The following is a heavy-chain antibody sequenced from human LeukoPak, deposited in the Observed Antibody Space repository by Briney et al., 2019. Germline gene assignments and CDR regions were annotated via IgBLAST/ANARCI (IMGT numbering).Heavy chain of an antibody. CDR1: GFTFSSYA. J-gene: IGHJ4*02. D-gene: IGHD2-15*01. Sequence: GGSLRLSCAASGFTFSSYAMSWVRQAPGKGLEWVSAISGSGGSTYYADSVKGRFTISRDNAKNSLYLQMNSLRAEDTAVYYCARGVAATAGFWGQGTLVTVSS. V-gene: IGHV3-23*01. CDR3: ARGVAATAGF. CDR2: ISGSGGST.